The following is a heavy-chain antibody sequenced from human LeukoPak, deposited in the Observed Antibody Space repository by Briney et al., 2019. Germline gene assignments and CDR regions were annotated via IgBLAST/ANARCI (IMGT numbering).Heavy chain of an antibody. CDR1: GFSLSTSGVG. CDR3: AHTVGYGYGVDY. V-gene: IGHV2-5*02. D-gene: IGHD5-18*01. Sequence: SGPTLVNPTQTLTLTCTFSGFSLSTSGVGVGWIRQPPGNALEWLALIYWDDDKRYSPSLKSRLTITKDTSKNQVVLKMTNMDPVDTATYYCAHTVGYGYGVDYWGQGTLVTVSS. CDR2: IYWDDDK. J-gene: IGHJ4*02.